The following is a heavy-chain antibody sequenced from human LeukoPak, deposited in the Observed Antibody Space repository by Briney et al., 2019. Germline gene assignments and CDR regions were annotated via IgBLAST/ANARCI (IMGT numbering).Heavy chain of an antibody. V-gene: IGHV4-59*01. J-gene: IGHJ4*02. CDR2: VYSSGST. Sequence: TSETLSLTCIVSGGSISNYYWSWIRQPPGRGLEWIGYVYSSGSTNYNPSLKSRVTISVDTSKNQLSLKLSSVTAADTAVYYCARGPTRYYFDYWGQGTLVTVSS. CDR3: ARGPTRYYFDY. CDR1: GGSISNYY.